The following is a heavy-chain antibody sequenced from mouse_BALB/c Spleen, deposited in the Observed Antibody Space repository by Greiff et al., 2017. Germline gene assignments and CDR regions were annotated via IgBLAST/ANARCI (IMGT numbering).Heavy chain of an antibody. V-gene: IGHV5-6-4*01. CDR3: TRVYYGNYDYAMDY. CDR1: GFTFSSYT. Sequence: DVHLVESGGGLVKPGGSLKLSCAASGFTFSSYTMSWVRQTPEKRLEWVATISSGGSYTYYPDSVKGRFTISRDNAKNTLYLQMSSLKSEDTAMYYCTRVYYGNYDYAMDYWGQGTSVTVSS. J-gene: IGHJ4*01. CDR2: ISSGGSYT. D-gene: IGHD2-1*01.